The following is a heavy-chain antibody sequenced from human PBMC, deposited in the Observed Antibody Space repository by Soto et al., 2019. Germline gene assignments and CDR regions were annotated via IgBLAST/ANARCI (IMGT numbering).Heavy chain of an antibody. V-gene: IGHV1-18*01. CDR2: ISAYNGNT. CDR3: ARDPITIFAPRVYGMDV. CDR1: GYTFTSYG. J-gene: IGHJ6*02. D-gene: IGHD3-3*01. Sequence: ASVKVSCKASGYTFTSYGISWVRQAPGQGLEWMGWISAYNGNTNYAQKLQGRVTMTTDTSTSTAYMELRSLRSDDTAVYYCARDPITIFAPRVYGMDVWGQGTTVTVSS.